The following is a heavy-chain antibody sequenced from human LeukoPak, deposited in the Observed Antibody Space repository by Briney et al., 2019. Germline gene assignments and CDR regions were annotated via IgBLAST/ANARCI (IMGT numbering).Heavy chain of an antibody. J-gene: IGHJ5*02. Sequence: GESLKISCKGSGYSITSYWIGWVRQMPGKGLEWMGIIYPGDSDTRYSPSFQGQVTISADKSISTAYLQWSSLKAADTDMYYCAAQQLDLNWFDPWGQGTLVTVSS. V-gene: IGHV5-51*01. CDR1: GYSITSYW. CDR3: AAQQLDLNWFDP. CDR2: IYPGDSDT. D-gene: IGHD6-13*01.